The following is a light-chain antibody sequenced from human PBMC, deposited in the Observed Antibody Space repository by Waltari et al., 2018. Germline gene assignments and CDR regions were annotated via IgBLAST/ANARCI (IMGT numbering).Light chain of an antibody. J-gene: IGKJ1*01. V-gene: IGKV1-5*03. Sequence: DIQMTQSPSTLSASVGDTVIISCRARKSITTSLAWYQQKPGKAPAVLIYGASNLESGVPSRFSGSGYGTEFTLTISSLQPDDFATYYCQKYKSYKTFGQGTRVEIK. CDR2: GAS. CDR1: KSITTS. CDR3: QKYKSYKT.